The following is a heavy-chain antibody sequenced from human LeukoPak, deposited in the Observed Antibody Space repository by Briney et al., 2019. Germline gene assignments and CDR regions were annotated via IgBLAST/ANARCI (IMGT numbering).Heavy chain of an antibody. V-gene: IGHV3-7*03. D-gene: IGHD6-19*01. CDR2: IKQDGSEK. Sequence: GGSLRLSCAASGFTFSSYWMSWVRQAPGKGLEWVANIKQDGSEKYYVDSVKGRFTISRDNAKNSLYLQMNSLRAEDMALYYCAKDIAVAGPWGAFDIWGQGTMVTVSS. J-gene: IGHJ3*02. CDR1: GFTFSSYW. CDR3: AKDIAVAGPWGAFDI.